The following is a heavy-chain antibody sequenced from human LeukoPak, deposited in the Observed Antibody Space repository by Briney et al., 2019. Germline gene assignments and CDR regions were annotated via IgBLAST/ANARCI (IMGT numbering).Heavy chain of an antibody. V-gene: IGHV3-73*01. CDR2: IRSRTKGYAT. CDR1: GMSLSDSA. Sequence: GGSLTLSCAASGMSLSDSAVNWVRQAPGKGLEWLAHIRSRTKGYATAYAASVTGRFVISRDDVKNMAFLQMTSLETEDTAVYYCIRHVEFQRPYWAQGVQVTVSS. J-gene: IGHJ4*02. CDR3: IRHVEFQRPY. D-gene: IGHD3-10*01.